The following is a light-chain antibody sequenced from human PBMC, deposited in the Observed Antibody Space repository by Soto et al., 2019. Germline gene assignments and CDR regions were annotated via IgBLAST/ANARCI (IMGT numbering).Light chain of an antibody. CDR2: GAS. J-gene: IGKJ3*01. CDR1: QSVSDD. CDR3: QQYNKWPPFT. Sequence: EIVMTQSPATLSVSPGERATLSCRASQSVSDDLAWYQQKPGQTPRLLIYGASTRATGIPARFSGSGFGTEFTLTISSLQSEDSAVYYCQQYNKWPPFTFGPGTKVDIK. V-gene: IGKV3-15*01.